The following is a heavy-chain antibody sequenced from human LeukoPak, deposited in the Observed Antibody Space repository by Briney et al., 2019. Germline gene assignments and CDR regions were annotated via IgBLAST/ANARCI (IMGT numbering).Heavy chain of an antibody. J-gene: IGHJ4*02. Sequence: GGSLRLSCAASGFTFSSYNMNWVRQAPGKGLEWVSSISSSSSYIYYADSVKGRFTISRDNAKNSLYLQMNSLRAEDTAVYYCATGGVAGDFDYWGQGTLVTVSS. V-gene: IGHV3-21*01. CDR2: ISSSSSYI. CDR1: GFTFSSYN. CDR3: ATGGVAGDFDY. D-gene: IGHD6-19*01.